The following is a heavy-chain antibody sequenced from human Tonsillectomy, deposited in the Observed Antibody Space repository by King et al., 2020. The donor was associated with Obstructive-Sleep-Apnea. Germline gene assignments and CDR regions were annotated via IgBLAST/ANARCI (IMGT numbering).Heavy chain of an antibody. V-gene: IGHV4-59*12. J-gene: IGHJ5*02. CDR2: IFSSGST. Sequence: VQLQESGPGLVRPSETLSLTCTVSGGSINAYCWSWIRQSPGKGLEWIGYIFSSGSTDYNPSLKSRLTISVDTFKNQFSLKLSSVTAADTAVYYCARLSDYDSPPDWFDPWGQGTLVIVSS. D-gene: IGHD3-22*01. CDR3: ARLSDYDSPPDWFDP. CDR1: GGSINAYC.